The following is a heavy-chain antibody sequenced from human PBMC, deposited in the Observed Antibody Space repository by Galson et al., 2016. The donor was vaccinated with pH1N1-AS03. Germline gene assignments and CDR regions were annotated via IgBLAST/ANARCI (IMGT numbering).Heavy chain of an antibody. D-gene: IGHD6-13*01. CDR2: ISYDGSEI. J-gene: IGHJ4*02. CDR3: VRSLAAAGNY. V-gene: IGHV3-30*04. Sequence: SLRLSCAASGFSFGDFALHWVRQAPGKGLEWVAFISYDGSEIYYADSVQGRVTISRDKSKNTVHLELNSLRGADTAVYYCVRSLAAAGNYWGQGTLVIVSS. CDR1: GFSFGDFA.